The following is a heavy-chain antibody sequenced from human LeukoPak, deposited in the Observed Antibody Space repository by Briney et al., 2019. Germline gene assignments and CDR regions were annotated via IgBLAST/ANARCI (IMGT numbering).Heavy chain of an antibody. Sequence: PGGSLRLSCAASGFTFSNAWMTWVRQAPGKGLEWVSVISSGGTTYYADSVRGRFTISRHSSKNTVYLQVNSLRAEDTAVYYCARDRSYGDFAWGYWGQGTLVTVSS. D-gene: IGHD4-17*01. J-gene: IGHJ4*02. CDR1: GFTFSNAW. CDR2: ISSGGTT. V-gene: IGHV3-53*01. CDR3: ARDRSYGDFAWGY.